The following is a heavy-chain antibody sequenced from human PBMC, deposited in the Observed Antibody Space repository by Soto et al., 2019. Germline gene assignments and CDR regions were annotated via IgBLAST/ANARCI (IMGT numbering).Heavy chain of an antibody. Sequence: GASVKVSCKASGYTFTSYHMHWVRQAPGQGLEWMGIINPSGGSVTYAQRFQGRVTMTRDTSASTAYMELSSLRSEDTAVYYCAREGITIFGVVPPDYYYYYMDVWGKGTTVTVSS. CDR1: GYTFTSYH. D-gene: IGHD3-3*01. CDR3: AREGITIFGVVPPDYYYYYMDV. CDR2: INPSGGSV. V-gene: IGHV1-46*01. J-gene: IGHJ6*03.